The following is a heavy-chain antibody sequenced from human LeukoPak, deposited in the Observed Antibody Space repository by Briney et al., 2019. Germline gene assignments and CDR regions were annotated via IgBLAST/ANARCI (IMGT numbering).Heavy chain of an antibody. CDR2: IYTSGST. CDR3: AREPSSSWLYWYFDL. Sequence: PSETLSLTCTVSGGSISSSSYYWSWIRQPAGKGLEWIGRIYTSGSTNYNPSLKSRVTMSVDTSKNQFSLKLSSVTAADTAVYYCAREPSSSWLYWYFDLWGRGTLVTVSS. J-gene: IGHJ2*01. D-gene: IGHD6-13*01. CDR1: GGSISSSSYY. V-gene: IGHV4-61*02.